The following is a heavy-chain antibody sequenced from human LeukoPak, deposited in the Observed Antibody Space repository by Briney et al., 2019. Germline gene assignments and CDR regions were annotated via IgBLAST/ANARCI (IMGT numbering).Heavy chain of an antibody. Sequence: GGSLRLSCAASEFTFSSYAMSWVRQAPGKGLEWVSTIYYSGGNTYSADSVKGRFTISRDNAKNTLYLQMNRLRAEDTAVSHCAKDEGQAVVPRRFDYWGQGTLVTLSS. V-gene: IGHV3-23*01. J-gene: IGHJ4*02. CDR2: IYYSGGNT. CDR3: AKDEGQAVVPRRFDY. CDR1: EFTFSSYA. D-gene: IGHD2-2*01.